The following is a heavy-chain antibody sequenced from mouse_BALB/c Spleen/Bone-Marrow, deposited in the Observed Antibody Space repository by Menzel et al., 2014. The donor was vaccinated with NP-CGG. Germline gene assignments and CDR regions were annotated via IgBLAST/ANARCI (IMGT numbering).Heavy chain of an antibody. V-gene: IGHV5-6-3*01. CDR3: ARDGYYVFYAMDY. CDR2: INSNGGST. D-gene: IGHD2-3*01. CDR1: GFTFSSYG. Sequence: DVMLVEPGGGLVQPGGSLKLSCAASGFTFSSYGMSWVRQTPDKRLELVATINSNGGSTYYPDSVKGRFTIPRDNAKNTLYLQMSSLKSEDTAMYYCARDGYYVFYAMDYWGQGTSVTVSS. J-gene: IGHJ4*01.